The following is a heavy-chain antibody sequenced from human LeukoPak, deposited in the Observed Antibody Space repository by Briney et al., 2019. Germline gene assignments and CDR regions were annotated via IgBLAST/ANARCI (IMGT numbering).Heavy chain of an antibody. Sequence: PSETLSLTCTVSGGSISSYYWSWLRQPAGKGLEWIGRIYTSGSTNYNPSLKSRVTMSVDTSKNQFSLKLSSVTAADTAVYYCARDGPTPNWNDYLDWFDPWGQGTLVTVSS. CDR2: IYTSGST. CDR3: ARDGPTPNWNDYLDWFDP. CDR1: GGSISSYY. V-gene: IGHV4-4*07. D-gene: IGHD1-1*01. J-gene: IGHJ5*02.